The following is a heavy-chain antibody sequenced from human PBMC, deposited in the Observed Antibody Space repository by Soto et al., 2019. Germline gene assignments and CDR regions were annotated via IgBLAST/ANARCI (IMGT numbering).Heavy chain of an antibody. D-gene: IGHD2-2*01. CDR3: AREVEFSYYGMDV. CDR1: GFTFSSYS. V-gene: IGHV3-48*01. J-gene: IGHJ6*02. CDR2: ISSSSSTI. Sequence: PGGSLRLSCAASGFTFSSYSMNWVRQAPGKGLEWVSYISSSSSTIYYADSVKGRFTISRDNAKNSLYLQMNSLRAEDTAVYYCAREVEFSYYGMDVWGQGTTVTVSS.